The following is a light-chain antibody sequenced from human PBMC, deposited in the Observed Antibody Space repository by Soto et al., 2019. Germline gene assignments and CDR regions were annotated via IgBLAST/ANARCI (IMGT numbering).Light chain of an antibody. Sequence: QSALTQPASVSGSPGQSITLSCTGTSSDVGGSNYVSWYQQHPGKAPKLMIYDVSNRPSGVSNRFSGSKSGNTAALTISGLQAEDEADYYCSSYTSSSTVFGGGTKLTVL. CDR3: SSYTSSSTV. J-gene: IGLJ2*01. V-gene: IGLV2-14*01. CDR2: DVS. CDR1: SSDVGGSNY.